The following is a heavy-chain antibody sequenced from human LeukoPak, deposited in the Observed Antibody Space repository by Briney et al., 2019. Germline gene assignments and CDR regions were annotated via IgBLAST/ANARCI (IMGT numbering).Heavy chain of an antibody. J-gene: IGHJ4*02. CDR3: ARGRGIAARPAFDY. V-gene: IGHV3-30*19. Sequence: GGSLRLSCAASGFTFSSYGMPWVRQAPGKGLEWVAVISYDGSNKYYADSVKGRFTISRDNSKNTLYLQMNSLRAEDTAVYYCARGRGIAARPAFDYWGQGTLVTVSS. CDR2: ISYDGSNK. D-gene: IGHD6-6*01. CDR1: GFTFSSYG.